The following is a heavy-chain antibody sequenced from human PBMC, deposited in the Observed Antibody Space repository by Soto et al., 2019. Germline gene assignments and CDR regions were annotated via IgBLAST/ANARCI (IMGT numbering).Heavy chain of an antibody. Sequence: SVKVSCKASGGIFSSHAITWVRQAPGQGLEWMGGIVPIFGTANYAQQFQGRVTITADKSTSTAYLEVSSLTSEDTAVYYCASDIVVVVAVPDDYYYGMDVWGQGTTVTVSS. J-gene: IGHJ6*02. V-gene: IGHV1-69*06. CDR2: IVPIFGTA. CDR1: GGIFSSHA. D-gene: IGHD2-15*01. CDR3: ASDIVVVVAVPDDYYYGMDV.